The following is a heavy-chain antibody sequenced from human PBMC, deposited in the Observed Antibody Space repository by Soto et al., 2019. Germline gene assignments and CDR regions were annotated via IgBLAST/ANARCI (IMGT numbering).Heavy chain of an antibody. Sequence: EVQLLESGGGLVQPGGSLRLSCAASGFTFSSYAMSWVRQAPGKGLVWVSAISGSGGSTYYADSVKGRFTISRDNSKNTLYLQMNSLRAEDTAVDYCAKVPYCSGGSCYSDAFDIWGQGTMVTVSS. CDR3: AKVPYCSGGSCYSDAFDI. V-gene: IGHV3-23*01. D-gene: IGHD2-15*01. J-gene: IGHJ3*02. CDR1: GFTFSSYA. CDR2: ISGSGGST.